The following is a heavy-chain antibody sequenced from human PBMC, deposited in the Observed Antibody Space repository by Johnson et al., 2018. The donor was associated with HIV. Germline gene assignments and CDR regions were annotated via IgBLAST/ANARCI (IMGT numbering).Heavy chain of an antibody. J-gene: IGHJ3*02. V-gene: IGHV3-33*01. CDR1: GFTFSSYG. Sequence: QVQLVESGGGVVQPGTSLRLSCAASGFTFSSYGMHWVRQAPGKGLEWVALIWYDGSEKYYVDSVKGRFTISRDNAKNSLYLQMNSLRAEDTAVYYCARDSPWELTAFDIWGQGTMVTVSS. D-gene: IGHD1-26*01. CDR2: IWYDGSEK. CDR3: ARDSPWELTAFDI.